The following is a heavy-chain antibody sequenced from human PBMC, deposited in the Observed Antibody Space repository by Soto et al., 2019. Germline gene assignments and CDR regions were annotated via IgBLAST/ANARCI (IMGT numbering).Heavy chain of an antibody. Sequence: GGSLRLSCAASGFTFSSYAMSWVRQAPGKGLEWVSAISGSGGSTYYADSVKGRFTISRDNSKNTLYLQMNSLRAEDTAVYYCAKPYCSSTSCYDGVFDYWGQGTLVTVSS. D-gene: IGHD2-2*01. CDR2: ISGSGGST. J-gene: IGHJ4*02. CDR1: GFTFSSYA. V-gene: IGHV3-23*01. CDR3: AKPYCSSTSCYDGVFDY.